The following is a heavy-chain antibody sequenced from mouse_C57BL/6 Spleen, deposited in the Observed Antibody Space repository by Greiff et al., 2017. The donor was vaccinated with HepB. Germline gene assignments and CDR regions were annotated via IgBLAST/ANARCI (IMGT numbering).Heavy chain of an antibody. D-gene: IGHD4-1*01. CDR3: ARGELGREYFDY. CDR1: GYAFSSSW. Sequence: VKVVESGPELVKPGASVKISCKASGYAFSSSWMNWVKQRPGKGLEWIGRIYPGDGDTNYNGKFKGKATLTADKSSSTAYMQLSSLTSEDSAVYFCARGELGREYFDYWGQGTTLTVSS. J-gene: IGHJ2*01. CDR2: IYPGDGDT. V-gene: IGHV1-82*01.